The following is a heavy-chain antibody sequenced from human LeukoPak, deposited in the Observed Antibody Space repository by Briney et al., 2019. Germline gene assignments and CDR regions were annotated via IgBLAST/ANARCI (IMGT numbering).Heavy chain of an antibody. CDR2: FDPEDGET. Sequence: ASVKVSCKASGYTFTDYYLHWVRQAPGKGLEWMGGFDPEDGETIYAQKFQGRVTMTEDTSTDTAYMELSSLRSEDTAVYYCATSSSYYYDSSGYEYWGQGTLVTVSS. CDR1: GYTFTDYY. CDR3: ATSSSYYYDSSGYEY. D-gene: IGHD3-22*01. J-gene: IGHJ4*02. V-gene: IGHV1-24*01.